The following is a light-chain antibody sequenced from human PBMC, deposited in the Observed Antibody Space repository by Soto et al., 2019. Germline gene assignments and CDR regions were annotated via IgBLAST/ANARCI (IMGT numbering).Light chain of an antibody. Sequence: EIVLTQSPGTLSLSPGERATLSCRASQTVSSSYLACYQQKPGQAPRLLMYGASSRATGIPDRFSGSGSGTDFSLTISRLEPEDFAVYYCHQYGGSPTLTCGQGTKVENK. CDR2: GAS. CDR1: QTVSSSY. V-gene: IGKV3-20*01. J-gene: IGKJ1*01. CDR3: HQYGGSPTLT.